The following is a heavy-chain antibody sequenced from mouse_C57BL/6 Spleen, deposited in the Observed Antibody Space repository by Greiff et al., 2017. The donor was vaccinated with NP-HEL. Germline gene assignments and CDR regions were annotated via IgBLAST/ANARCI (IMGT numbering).Heavy chain of an antibody. CDR2: IHPNSGST. CDR1: GYTFTSYW. V-gene: IGHV1-64*01. D-gene: IGHD1-1*01. Sequence: QVQLQQPGAELVKPGASVKLSCKASGYTFTSYWMHWVKQRPGQGLEWIGMIHPNSGSTNYNERFKSKATLTVDISSSTAYMQLSSLTSEDSAVYYCALLDYYGSSPWFAYWGQGTLVTVSA. J-gene: IGHJ3*01. CDR3: ALLDYYGSSPWFAY.